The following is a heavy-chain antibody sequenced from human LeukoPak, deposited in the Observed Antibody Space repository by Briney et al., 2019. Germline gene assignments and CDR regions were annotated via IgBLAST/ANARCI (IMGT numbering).Heavy chain of an antibody. CDR2: IQREGSEE. V-gene: IGHV3-7*04. D-gene: IGHD6-13*01. CDR1: GFTFSSYW. Sequence: GGSLRLSCAASGFTFSSYWMSWVRQAPGRGLEWVASIQREGSEEHYVDSVKGRFTISRDNAKNSLYLQMNSLRAEDTAGYYCAGGGYRYMDVWGKGPTVTVSS. J-gene: IGHJ6*03. CDR3: AGGGYRYMDV.